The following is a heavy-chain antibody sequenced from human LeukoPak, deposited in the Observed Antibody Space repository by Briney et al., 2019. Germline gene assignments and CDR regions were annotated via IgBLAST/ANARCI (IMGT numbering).Heavy chain of an antibody. J-gene: IGHJ4*02. CDR2: ISSSSSTI. D-gene: IGHD1-26*01. CDR1: GFIFSNYG. Sequence: GGSLRLSCAASGFIFSNYGMNWVRQAPGKGLEWASYISSSSSTIYYADSVKGRFTISRDNAKNSLYLQMNSLRDEDTAVYYCARAPSYSGSYYFDYWGQGTLVTVSS. V-gene: IGHV3-48*02. CDR3: ARAPSYSGSYYFDY.